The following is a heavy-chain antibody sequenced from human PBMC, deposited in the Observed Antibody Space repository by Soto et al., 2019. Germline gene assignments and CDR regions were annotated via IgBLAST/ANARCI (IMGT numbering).Heavy chain of an antibody. CDR3: TRAGCGPDRYPPPFYDY. CDR2: IRSQVFGGTA. V-gene: IGHV3-49*04. Sequence: PGGSLALFCTASGFTFGDYAMSWVRQAPGEGLEWVGFIRSQVFGGTAEHAASVKGRFTISRDDSKGIAYLQMNSLKTEDTAVYFCTRAGCGPDRYPPPFYDYWGQGSLVTVS. CDR1: GFTFGDYA. D-gene: IGHD2-21*01. J-gene: IGHJ4*02.